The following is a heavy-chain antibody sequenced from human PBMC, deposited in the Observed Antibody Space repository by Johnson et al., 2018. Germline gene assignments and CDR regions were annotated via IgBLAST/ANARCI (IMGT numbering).Heavy chain of an antibody. Sequence: QVQLVESGGGVVQPGRSLRLSCAASGFTFSSYAMHWVRQAPGKGLEWVAVISYDGSNKYYADSVKGRFTISRDNSKNTLYLQMNSRRAEDTAGYYCAKGQAVTTFDYYYYGMDGGGQGATFTV. CDR2: ISYDGSNK. D-gene: IGHD4-11*01. CDR1: GFTFSSYA. CDR3: AKGQAVTTFDYYYYGMDG. J-gene: IGHJ6*02. V-gene: IGHV3-30-3*01.